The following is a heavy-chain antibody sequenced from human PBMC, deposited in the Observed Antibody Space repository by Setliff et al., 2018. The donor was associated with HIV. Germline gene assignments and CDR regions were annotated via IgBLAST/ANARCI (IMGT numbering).Heavy chain of an antibody. V-gene: IGHV4-4*07. J-gene: IGHJ5*02. CDR1: GGSINTDY. Sequence: SETLSLTCTVSGGSINTDYWSWIRQPAGKGLEFLGRISATGTINYNPSLRSRLTLSVDTPNNQFSLKLTSVSAADTAVYYCARGRLRTVTSLIKKRASYTWLDPWGQGTLVTVSS. D-gene: IGHD3-16*01. CDR2: ISATGTI. CDR3: ARGRLRTVTSLIKKRASYTWLDP.